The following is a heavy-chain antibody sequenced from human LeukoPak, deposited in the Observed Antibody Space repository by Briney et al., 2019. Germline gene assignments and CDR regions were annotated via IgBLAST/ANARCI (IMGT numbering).Heavy chain of an antibody. Sequence: SETLSLACTVSGGSISSSSYYWGWIRQPPGKGLEWIGSIYYSGSTYYNPSLKSRVTISVDTSKNQFSLKLSSVTAADTAVYYCARDLRYRLPTGYCSGGSCYLDAFDIWGQGTMVTVSS. D-gene: IGHD2-15*01. CDR3: ARDLRYRLPTGYCSGGSCYLDAFDI. CDR1: GGSISSSSYY. CDR2: IYYSGST. V-gene: IGHV4-39*07. J-gene: IGHJ3*02.